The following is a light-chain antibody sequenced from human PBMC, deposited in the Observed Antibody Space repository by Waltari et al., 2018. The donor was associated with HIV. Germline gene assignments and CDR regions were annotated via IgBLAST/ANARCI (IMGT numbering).Light chain of an antibody. CDR1: RSHIGSNY. Sequence: QSVVTQPPSASGTPGQRVPISCSGRRSHIGSNYVYWYQQLPGTAPKLLIYRNNERPSGVPDRFSGSKSGTSASLAISGLRSEDEADYYCAAWDDTLSGPDFGTGTKVTVL. J-gene: IGLJ1*01. CDR3: AAWDDTLSGPD. V-gene: IGLV1-47*01. CDR2: RNN.